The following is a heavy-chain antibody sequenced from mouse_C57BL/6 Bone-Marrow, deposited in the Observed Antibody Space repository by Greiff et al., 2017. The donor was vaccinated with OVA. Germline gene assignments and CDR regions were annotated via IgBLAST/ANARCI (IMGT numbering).Heavy chain of an antibody. V-gene: IGHV1-64*01. D-gene: IGHD1-1*01. CDR2: IHPNSGST. CDR1: GYTFTSYW. J-gene: IGHJ1*03. Sequence: QVQLQQPGAELVKPGASVKLSCKASGYTFTSYWMHWVKQRPGQGLEWIGMIHPNSGSTNYNEKFKSKATLTVDKSSSTAYMQLSSLTSEDSAVYYCARGDYDGSSYWYFDVWGTGTTVTVSS. CDR3: ARGDYDGSSYWYFDV.